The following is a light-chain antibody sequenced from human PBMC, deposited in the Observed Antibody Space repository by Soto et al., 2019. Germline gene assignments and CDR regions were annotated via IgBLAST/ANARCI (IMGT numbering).Light chain of an antibody. CDR1: SSNIGSNY. V-gene: IGLV1-47*01. Sequence: QSVLTQPPSASGTPGQRVTISCSGSSSNIGSNYVYWYQQLPGTAPKLLIYRNNQRPSGVPDRFSGSKSGTSASLAISGLRSEGGADYYCAAWDDTRSAGVFGGGTQVPAL. J-gene: IGLJ7*02. CDR2: RNN. CDR3: AAWDDTRSAGV.